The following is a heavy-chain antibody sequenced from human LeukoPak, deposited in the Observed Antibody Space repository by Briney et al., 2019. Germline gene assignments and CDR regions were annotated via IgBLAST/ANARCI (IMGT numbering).Heavy chain of an antibody. CDR1: GGIFSSYA. CDR3: AKGSRLREGGSYRF. J-gene: IGHJ4*02. D-gene: IGHD3-16*02. V-gene: IGHV1-69*06. CDR2: IIPIFGSA. Sequence: AASVKVSCKASGGIFSSYAINWVRQAPGQGLKWMGRIIPIFGSANYAQKFQGRVTITADKSTRTAYMELSSLRSEDTALYYCAKGSRLREGGSYRFWGQGTLVTVSS.